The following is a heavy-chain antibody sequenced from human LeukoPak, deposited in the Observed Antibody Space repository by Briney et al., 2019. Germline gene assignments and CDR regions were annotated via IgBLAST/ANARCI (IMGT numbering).Heavy chain of an antibody. CDR2: ISGSGDST. D-gene: IGHD3-22*01. CDR3: AKRSPTYYYDRSGTLFDY. Sequence: QSGGSLRLSCAASGFTFSSYDMTWVRQAPGKGLEWVSTISGSGDSTYYADSVKGRFTISRDNSKNTLYLQMNSLRAEDTAVYFCAKRSPTYYYDRSGTLFDYWGQGTLVTVSP. CDR1: GFTFSSYD. V-gene: IGHV3-23*01. J-gene: IGHJ4*02.